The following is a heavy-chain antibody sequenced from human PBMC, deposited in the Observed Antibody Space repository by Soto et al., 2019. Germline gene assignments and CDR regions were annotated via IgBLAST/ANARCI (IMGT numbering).Heavy chain of an antibody. Sequence: EVQLVESGGGVVRPGGSLRLSCAASGFNFDDYGMSWVRQVPGKGLEWVSGINWNGGSTSYADSVKGRFTISRDNAKNPLYLEKNRLGAEDPAFYHCKRDGVYDPVPPPPVLWGRGTLVTVSS. J-gene: IGHJ2*01. CDR1: GFNFDDYG. V-gene: IGHV3-20*01. CDR3: KRDGVYDPVPPPPVL. D-gene: IGHD2-8*01. CDR2: INWNGGST.